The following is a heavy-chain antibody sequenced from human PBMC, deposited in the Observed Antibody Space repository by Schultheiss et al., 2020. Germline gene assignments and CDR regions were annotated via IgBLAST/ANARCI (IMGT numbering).Heavy chain of an antibody. CDR1: GGSISSSSYY. CDR3: AGGYFIVVVTATIGFDY. CDR2: IYYSGST. V-gene: IGHV4-39*01. Sequence: SETLSLTCTVSGGSISSSSYYWGWIRQPPGKGLEWIGSIYYSGSTYYNPSLKSRVTISVDTSKNQFSLKLSSVTAADTAVYYCAGGYFIVVVTATIGFDYWGQGTLVTVSS. D-gene: IGHD2-21*02. J-gene: IGHJ4*02.